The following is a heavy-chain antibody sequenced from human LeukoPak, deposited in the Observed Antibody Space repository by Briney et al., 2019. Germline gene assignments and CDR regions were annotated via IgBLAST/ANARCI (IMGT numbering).Heavy chain of an antibody. Sequence: GGSLRFSCAASGLRFDDYGMSWVRQAPGKGRERVSGINWKGIRTGYADSVKGRFTISRDNAKNSLYLQMNSLRAEDTAVYYCARFIAAPYYFDYWGRGTLVTVSS. CDR2: INWKGIRT. D-gene: IGHD6-13*01. V-gene: IGHV3-20*04. J-gene: IGHJ4*02. CDR3: ARFIAAPYYFDY. CDR1: GLRFDDYG.